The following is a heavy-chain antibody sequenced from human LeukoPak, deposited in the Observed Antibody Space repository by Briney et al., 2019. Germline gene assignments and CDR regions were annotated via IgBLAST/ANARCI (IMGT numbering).Heavy chain of an antibody. J-gene: IGHJ4*02. V-gene: IGHV3-66*01. CDR3: ARVAAADPFDY. CDR1: GFTVSIDY. CDR2: IYSGGST. Sequence: GGSLRLSCAASGFTVSIDYMSWVRQAPGKGLEWVSVIYSGGSTYYADSVKGRFTISRDNSKNTLYLQMNSLRAEGTAVYYCARVAAADPFDYWGQGTLVTVSS. D-gene: IGHD6-13*01.